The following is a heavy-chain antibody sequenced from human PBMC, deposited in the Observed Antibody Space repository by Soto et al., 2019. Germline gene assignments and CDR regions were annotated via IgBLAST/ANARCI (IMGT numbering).Heavy chain of an antibody. V-gene: IGHV3-30-3*01. D-gene: IGHD6-13*01. Sequence: GRSLRLSCAASGFTFSSYAMHWVRQAPGKGLEWVAVISYDGSNKYYADSVKGRFTISRDNSKNTLYLQMNSLRAEDTAVYYCARDAKGIAAPEYYYGMDVWGQGTTVTVSS. CDR2: ISYDGSNK. J-gene: IGHJ6*02. CDR3: ARDAKGIAAPEYYYGMDV. CDR1: GFTFSSYA.